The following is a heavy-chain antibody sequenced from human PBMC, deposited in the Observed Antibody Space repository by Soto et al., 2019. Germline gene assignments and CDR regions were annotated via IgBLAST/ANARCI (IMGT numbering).Heavy chain of an antibody. CDR3: ARAYCSGGSCYHFDY. CDR1: GYTFTSYD. D-gene: IGHD2-15*01. Sequence: GESLKISCKASGYTFTSYDINWVRQATGQGLEWMGWMNPNSGNTGYAQKFQGRVTMTRNTSISTAYMELSSLRSEDTAVYYCARAYCSGGSCYHFDYWGQGTLVTVSS. V-gene: IGHV1-8*01. J-gene: IGHJ4*02. CDR2: MNPNSGNT.